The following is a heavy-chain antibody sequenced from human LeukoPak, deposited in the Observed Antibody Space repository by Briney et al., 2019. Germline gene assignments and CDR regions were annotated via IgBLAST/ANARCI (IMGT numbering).Heavy chain of an antibody. CDR2: IRSKANSYAT. CDR1: GFTFSGSA. D-gene: IGHD4/OR15-4a*01. CDR3: TSQLSDYYYYYGMDV. Sequence: GGSPRLSCAASGFTFSGSAMHWVRQASGKGLEWVGRIRSKANSYATAYAASVKGRFTISRDDSKNTAYLQMNSLKTEDTAVYYCTSQLSDYYYYYGMDVWGQGTTVTVSS. J-gene: IGHJ6*02. V-gene: IGHV3-73*01.